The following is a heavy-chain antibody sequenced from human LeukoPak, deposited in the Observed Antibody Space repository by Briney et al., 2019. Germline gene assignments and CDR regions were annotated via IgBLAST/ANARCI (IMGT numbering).Heavy chain of an antibody. Sequence: SETLSLTCTFSGGYISRYYWSWIRQPPGKGLEGVGYIYYSGSTNYNPSLKSRGTISVDTSKNQFSLKLSSVTAADTAVYYCAGGYCSSTSCSPYYFDYWGQGTLVTVSS. J-gene: IGHJ4*02. CDR1: GGYISRYY. CDR3: AGGYCSSTSCSPYYFDY. D-gene: IGHD2-2*01. V-gene: IGHV4-59*01. CDR2: IYYSGST.